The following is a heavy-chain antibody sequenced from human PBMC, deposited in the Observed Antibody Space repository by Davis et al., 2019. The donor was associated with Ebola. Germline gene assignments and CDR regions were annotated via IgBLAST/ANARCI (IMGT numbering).Heavy chain of an antibody. CDR1: GFTFSNYG. J-gene: IGHJ4*02. V-gene: IGHV3-30*03. CDR3: AREPSRLGDYGYNDY. CDR2: IAYDGYNI. D-gene: IGHD4-17*01. Sequence: GGSLRLSCVASGFTFSNYGMNWVRQAPGKGLEWVAVIAYDGYNIYYADSVKGRFTISRDNSKNTLILQLSNLRPDDTAVYYCAREPSRLGDYGYNDYWGQGTLVTVSS.